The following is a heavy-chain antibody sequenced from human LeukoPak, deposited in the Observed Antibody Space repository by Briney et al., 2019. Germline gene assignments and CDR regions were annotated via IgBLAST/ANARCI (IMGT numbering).Heavy chain of an antibody. Sequence: ASVKVSCKASAYTFTGYYLHWVRQAPGQGVQWMGWINPNSGGTNYGQDFQGRVTMTRDTSISTGYMELSRLTSDDTAVYYCARAKDFYSGMDLWGQGTTVTVPS. CDR1: AYTFTGYY. CDR2: INPNSGGT. J-gene: IGHJ6*02. CDR3: ARAKDFYSGMDL. V-gene: IGHV1-2*02.